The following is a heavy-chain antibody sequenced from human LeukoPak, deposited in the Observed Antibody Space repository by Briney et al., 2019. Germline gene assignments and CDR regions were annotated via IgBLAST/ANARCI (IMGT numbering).Heavy chain of an antibody. V-gene: IGHV3-7*01. Sequence: QAGGSLRLSCAASGFTFSSYGMHWVRQAPGKGLEWVANIKQDGSEKYYVDSVKGRFTISRDNAKNSLYLQMNSLRAEDTAVYYCARVTAPYYDFWSGYYRVFDYWGQGTLVTVSS. CDR2: IKQDGSEK. CDR3: ARVTAPYYDFWSGYYRVFDY. CDR1: GFTFSSYG. D-gene: IGHD3-3*01. J-gene: IGHJ4*02.